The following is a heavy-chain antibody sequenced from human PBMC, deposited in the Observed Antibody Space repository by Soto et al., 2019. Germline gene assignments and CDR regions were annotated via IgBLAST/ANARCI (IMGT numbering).Heavy chain of an antibody. Sequence: PWGSLRLSCAASGFTFSSYAMHLVRQAPGKGLEWVAVISGGGSNKYYADSVRGRFTISRDNSKNTLYLQMNSLRAEDTAVYYCAKDRGLLEYYYYGMDVWGQGPTVTVS. J-gene: IGHJ6*02. D-gene: IGHD3-10*01. CDR2: ISGGGSNK. CDR3: AKDRGLLEYYYYGMDV. V-gene: IGHV3-30-3*01. CDR1: GFTFSSYA.